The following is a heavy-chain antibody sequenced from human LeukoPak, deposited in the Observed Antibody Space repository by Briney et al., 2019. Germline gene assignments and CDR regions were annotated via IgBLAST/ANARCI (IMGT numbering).Heavy chain of an antibody. CDR1: GGSISSYY. D-gene: IGHD4-17*01. J-gene: IGHJ4*02. V-gene: IGHV4-59*01. CDR2: IYYSGST. CDR3: ARFSDHGDYAN. Sequence: PSETLSLTCTVSGGSISSYYWSWIRQPPGKGLEYIGYIYYSGSTNYNPSLKSRVTISVDTSKNQFSLKLSSVTAADTAVYYCARFSDHGDYANWGQGTLVTVSS.